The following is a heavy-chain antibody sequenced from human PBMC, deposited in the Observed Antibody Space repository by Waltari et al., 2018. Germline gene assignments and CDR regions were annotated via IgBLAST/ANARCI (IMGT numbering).Heavy chain of an antibody. V-gene: IGHV3-53*01. J-gene: IGHJ6*03. CDR3: ARGHTISGGDYMDV. D-gene: IGHD3-3*01. CDR1: GFTVSLTY. CDR2: IYTVGST. Sequence: EVQLVESGGGLIQPGGSLRLTCAVSGFTVSLTYMCWVRQATGKGLRWVSVIYTVGSTFYADSVRGRFTISRDNSMNTLFLQMNSLRGEDTAVYYCARGHTISGGDYMDVWGKGTTVIVSS.